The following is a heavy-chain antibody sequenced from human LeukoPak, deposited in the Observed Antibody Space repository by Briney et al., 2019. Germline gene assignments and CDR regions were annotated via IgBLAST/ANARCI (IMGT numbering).Heavy chain of an antibody. CDR2: ISYDGSNK. V-gene: IGHV3-30*04. CDR3: ARDLGSPKDDFWSGLIIAVFDY. J-gene: IGHJ4*02. Sequence: GGSLRLSCAASGFIFSSYAMHWVRQAPGKGLEWVAVISYDGSNKYYADSVKGRFTISRDNSKNTLYLQMNSLRAEDTAVYYCARDLGSPKDDFWSGLIIAVFDYWGQGTLVTVSS. D-gene: IGHD3-3*01. CDR1: GFIFSSYA.